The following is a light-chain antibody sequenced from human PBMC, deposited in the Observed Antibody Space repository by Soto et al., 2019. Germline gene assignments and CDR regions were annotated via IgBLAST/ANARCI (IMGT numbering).Light chain of an antibody. CDR2: GSS. J-gene: IGKJ4*01. Sequence: EIVLTQSPGTLSLSPGERSTLSCMASQSVSSTYLAWYQQQPGQAPRLLIYGSSNRATGITDRFSGSGSGTDFTLTISRLEPEDFAVYICQQYGKLPFTFGEGTKVEIK. V-gene: IGKV3-20*01. CDR1: QSVSSTY. CDR3: QQYGKLPFT.